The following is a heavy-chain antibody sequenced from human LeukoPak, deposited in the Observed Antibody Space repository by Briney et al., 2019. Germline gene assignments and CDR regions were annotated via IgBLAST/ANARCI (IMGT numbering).Heavy chain of an antibody. Sequence: GGSLRLSCAASGFTFSSYGMNWVRQAPGKGLEWVSSISSSSPYIYYADSVKGRFTISRDNAKNSLYLQMNSLRAEDTAVYYCARDSCSGGSCYLYYYYYGMDVWGQGTTVTVSS. V-gene: IGHV3-21*06. CDR2: ISSSSPYI. CDR1: GFTFSSYG. D-gene: IGHD2-15*01. CDR3: ARDSCSGGSCYLYYYYYGMDV. J-gene: IGHJ6*02.